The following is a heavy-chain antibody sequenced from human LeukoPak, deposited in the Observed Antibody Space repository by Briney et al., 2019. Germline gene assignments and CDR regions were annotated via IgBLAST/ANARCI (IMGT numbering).Heavy chain of an antibody. CDR2: IYYSGST. J-gene: IGHJ4*02. Sequence: PSETLSLTCTVSGGSISSSSYYWGWIRQPPGKGLEWIGSIYYSGSTYYNPSLKSRVTISVDTSKNQFSLKLSSVTAADTAVYYCARDVSGWSFDYWGQGTLVTVSS. CDR3: ARDVSGWSFDY. V-gene: IGHV4-39*07. CDR1: GGSISSSSYY. D-gene: IGHD6-19*01.